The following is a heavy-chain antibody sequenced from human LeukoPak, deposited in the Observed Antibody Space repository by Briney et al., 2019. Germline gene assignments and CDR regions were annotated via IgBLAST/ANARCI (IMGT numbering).Heavy chain of an antibody. Sequence: PGGSLRLSCAASGFTFSSYEMNWVRQAPGKGLEWVSVISGSGNNRYYADSVKGRFTISRDNAKNSLYLQMNSLRAEDTAVYYCARHSPNGESDYWGQGTLVTVSS. CDR3: ARHSPNGESDY. V-gene: IGHV3-48*03. D-gene: IGHD2-8*01. CDR2: ISGSGNNR. CDR1: GFTFSSYE. J-gene: IGHJ4*02.